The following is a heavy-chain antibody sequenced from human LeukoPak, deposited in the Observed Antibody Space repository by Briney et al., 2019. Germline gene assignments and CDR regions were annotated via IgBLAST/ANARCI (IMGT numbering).Heavy chain of an antibody. CDR1: GFTFSSYS. V-gene: IGHV3-21*04. CDR2: ISSSSSYI. D-gene: IGHD4-23*01. Sequence: KSGGSLRLSCAASGFTFSSYSMNWVRQAPGKGLEWVSSISSSSSYIYSADSVKGRFTISRDNSKNTLYLQMNSLRAEDTAVYYCVWGGGKRETRKHAFDYWGQGTLVTVSS. J-gene: IGHJ4*02. CDR3: VWGGGKRETRKHAFDY.